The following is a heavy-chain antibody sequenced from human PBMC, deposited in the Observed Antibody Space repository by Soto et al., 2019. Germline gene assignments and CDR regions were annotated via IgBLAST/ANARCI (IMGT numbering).Heavy chain of an antibody. CDR2: IQSGGST. V-gene: IGHV3-66*01. CDR1: GFSVSSKY. CDR3: TGEDVHGNGGRCYGVDMDV. Sequence: EVQLVESGGGLVQPGGSLRLSCAASGFSVSSKYMSWVRQAPGKGLEWVSLIQSGGSTYYAGSVKGRFTISRDNSENTLFLQLNSLSVEDTAVYYCTGEDVHGNGGRCYGVDMDVWGKGTTVTV. J-gene: IGHJ6*03. D-gene: IGHD2-15*01.